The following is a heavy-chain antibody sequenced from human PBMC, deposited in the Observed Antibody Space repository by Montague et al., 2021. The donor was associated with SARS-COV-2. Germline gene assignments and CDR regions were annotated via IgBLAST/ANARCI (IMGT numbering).Heavy chain of an antibody. CDR3: ARHHVSTMYGYSWFDP. CDR1: GVSVKNYY. CDR2: VHYSGKT. Sequence: ETRSLTCTVSGVSVKNYYWSWIRQPRGKGLEWIGYVHYSGKTKSXPSLQNPISISLDASKNQFYLSLTSVTSADAAVYYCARHHVSTMYGYSWFDPWGRGTLVTVSS. J-gene: IGHJ5*02. D-gene: IGHD1-14*01. V-gene: IGHV4-59*02.